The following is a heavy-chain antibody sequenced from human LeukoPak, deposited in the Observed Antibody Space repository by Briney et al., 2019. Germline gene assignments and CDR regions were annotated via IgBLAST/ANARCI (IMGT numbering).Heavy chain of an antibody. CDR2: VDPEDGET. Sequence: ASVKISCKVSGYTFTDYYMHWVQQAPGKGLEWMGLVDPEDGETIYAEKFQGRVTITADTSTDTAYMGLSSLRSEDTAVYYCATVDDILTGYSTTDYWGQGTLVTVSS. V-gene: IGHV1-69-2*01. D-gene: IGHD3-9*01. J-gene: IGHJ4*02. CDR3: ATVDDILTGYSTTDY. CDR1: GYTFTDYY.